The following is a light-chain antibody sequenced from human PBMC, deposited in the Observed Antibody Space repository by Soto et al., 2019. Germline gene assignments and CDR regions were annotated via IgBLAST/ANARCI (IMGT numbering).Light chain of an antibody. V-gene: IGLV1-44*01. Sequence: QSVLTQPPSASGTPGQRVSISCSGSSSNIGRNTMIWYQQLPGTAPKLLIYNDDQWPLGVPDRFSGSKSGTSASLAISGLQSDDEADYYCAVWDDSLNGPVFGGGTKLTVL. CDR1: SSNIGRNT. CDR2: NDD. J-gene: IGLJ2*01. CDR3: AVWDDSLNGPV.